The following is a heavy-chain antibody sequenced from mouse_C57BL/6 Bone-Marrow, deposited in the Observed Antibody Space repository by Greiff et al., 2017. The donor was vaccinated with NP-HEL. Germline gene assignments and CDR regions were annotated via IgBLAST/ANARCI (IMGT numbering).Heavy chain of an antibody. V-gene: IGHV5-15*04. CDR1: GFTFSDYG. Sequence: EVKLEESGGGLVQPGGSLKLSCAASGFTFSDYGMAWVRQAPRKGPEWVAFISNLAYSIYYADTVTGRFTISRENAKNTRYLEMSSLRSEDTAMYYCARGGYGKCGPFDYWGQGTTLTVSS. CDR3: ARGGYGKCGPFDY. CDR2: ISNLAYSI. J-gene: IGHJ2*01. D-gene: IGHD2-1*01.